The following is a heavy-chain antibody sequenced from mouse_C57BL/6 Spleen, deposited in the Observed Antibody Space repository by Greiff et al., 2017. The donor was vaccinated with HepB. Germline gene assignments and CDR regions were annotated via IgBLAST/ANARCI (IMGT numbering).Heavy chain of an antibody. CDR1: GFTFSDYY. CDR3: ARDRDFDWYVDV. J-gene: IGHJ1*03. Sequence: EVKLVESEGGLVQPGSSMKLSCTASGFTFSDYYMAWVRQVPEKGLEWVANINYDGSSTYYLDSLKSRFIISRDNAKNILYLQMSSLKSEDTATYYCARDRDFDWYVDVWGTGTTVTVSS. V-gene: IGHV5-16*01. CDR2: INYDGSST.